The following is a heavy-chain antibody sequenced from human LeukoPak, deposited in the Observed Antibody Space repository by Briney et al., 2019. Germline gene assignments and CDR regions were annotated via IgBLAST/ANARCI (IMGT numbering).Heavy chain of an antibody. Sequence: GGSLRLSCAASGFTFSSYWMSWVRQAPGKGLEWVANIKQDGSEKYYVDPVKGRFTISRDNAKNSLYLQMNSLRAEGTAVYYCARDKRRDYFDYWGQGTLVTVSS. D-gene: IGHD5-24*01. CDR2: IKQDGSEK. CDR3: ARDKRRDYFDY. J-gene: IGHJ4*02. V-gene: IGHV3-7*01. CDR1: GFTFSSYW.